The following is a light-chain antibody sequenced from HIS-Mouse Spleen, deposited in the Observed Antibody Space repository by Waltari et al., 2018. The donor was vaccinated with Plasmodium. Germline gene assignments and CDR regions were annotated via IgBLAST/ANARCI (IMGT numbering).Light chain of an antibody. V-gene: IGLV3-1*01. J-gene: IGLJ2*01. Sequence: SYELTQPPSVSVSPGQTASIPCSGDKLGDKYACWYQQKPGQSPVLVIYKDSKRPSGIPARFSGPNSGNTATLTISGTQAMDEADYYCQAWDSSTAWVFGGGTKLTVL. CDR2: KDS. CDR3: QAWDSSTAWV. CDR1: KLGDKY.